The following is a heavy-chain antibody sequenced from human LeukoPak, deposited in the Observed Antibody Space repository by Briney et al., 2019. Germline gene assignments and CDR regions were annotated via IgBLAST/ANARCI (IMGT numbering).Heavy chain of an antibody. J-gene: IGHJ3*02. D-gene: IGHD3-3*01. V-gene: IGHV4-59*08. Sequence: SETLSLTCTVSGGSISSYYWSWIRQPPGKGLEWIGYIYYSGSTNYNPSLKSRVTISVDTSKNQFSLKLSSVTAADTAVYYCAREVYYDFWSGYSKKKKHDAFDIWGQGTMVTISS. CDR1: GGSISSYY. CDR3: AREVYYDFWSGYSKKKKHDAFDI. CDR2: IYYSGST.